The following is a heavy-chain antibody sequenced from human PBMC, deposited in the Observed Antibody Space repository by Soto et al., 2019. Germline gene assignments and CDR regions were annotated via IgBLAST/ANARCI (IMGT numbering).Heavy chain of an antibody. J-gene: IGHJ4*02. D-gene: IGHD4-17*01. CDR3: TRDYYGGHAN. CDR2: MNVDGSST. V-gene: IGHV3-74*01. CDR1: GFTFSNSL. Sequence: GGSLRLSCAASGFTFSNSLMQWVRQTPGKGLVWVSRMNVDGSSTRYAYSVKGRFTISRDNAKNTLYLQMNSLRYEDRAVYYCTRDYYGGHANWGQGTLVTVSS.